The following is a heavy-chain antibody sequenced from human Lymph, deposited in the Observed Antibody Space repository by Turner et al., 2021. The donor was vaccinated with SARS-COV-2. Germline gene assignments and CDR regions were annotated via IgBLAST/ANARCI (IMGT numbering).Heavy chain of an antibody. CDR2: IIPILGIA. CDR3: ARRHSGNYDAFDI. D-gene: IGHD1-26*01. Sequence: QVQLVQSGAEVKTPGSSLKVFCKASGGNFRTNVIRWVRQAPGQGLEWIGGIIPILGIANYAQKFQGRVTITAEKSTSTAYMELSSLRSEDTAVYHCARRHSGNYDAFDIWGQGTMVTVSS. CDR1: GGNFRTNV. V-gene: IGHV1-69*10. J-gene: IGHJ3*02.